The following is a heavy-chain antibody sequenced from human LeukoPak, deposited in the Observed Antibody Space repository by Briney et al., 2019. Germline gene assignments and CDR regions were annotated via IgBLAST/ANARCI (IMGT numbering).Heavy chain of an antibody. CDR2: IYHSGST. D-gene: IGHD6-13*01. V-gene: IGHV4-38-2*02. CDR1: GYSISSGYY. CDR3: ARAYHSSWYLNWFDP. J-gene: IGHJ5*02. Sequence: SETLSLTCTVSGYSISSGYYWGWIRQPPGKGLEWIGSIYHSGSTYYNPSLKSRVTISVDTSKNEFSLKLSSVTAADTAVHYCARAYHSSWYLNWFDPWGQGTLVTVSS.